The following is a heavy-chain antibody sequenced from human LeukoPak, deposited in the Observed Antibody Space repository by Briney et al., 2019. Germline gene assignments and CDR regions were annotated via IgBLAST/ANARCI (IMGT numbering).Heavy chain of an antibody. CDR2: IYHSGST. V-gene: IGHV4-38-2*02. CDR1: GYSISSGYY. Sequence: SETLSLTCTVSGYSISSGYYWGWIRQPPGKGLEWIGGIYHSGSTYYNPSLKSRVTISVDTSKNQFSLKLSSVTAADTAVYYCARGSAGTGSWGQGTLVTVSS. J-gene: IGHJ4*02. D-gene: IGHD6-13*01. CDR3: ARGSAGTGS.